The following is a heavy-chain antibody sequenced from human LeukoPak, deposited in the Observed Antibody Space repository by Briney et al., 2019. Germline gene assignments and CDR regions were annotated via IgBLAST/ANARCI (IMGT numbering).Heavy chain of an antibody. CDR2: IHYSGST. D-gene: IGHD4-17*01. CDR3: ARLETTGYYYYGMDV. CDR1: GGSISSYY. J-gene: IGHJ6*02. Sequence: SETLSLTCTVSGGSISSYYWSWIRQPPGKGLEWIGYIHYSGSTNYNPSLKSRVTTSVDTSKNQFSLKLSSVTAADTAVYYCARLETTGYYYYGMDVWGRGTTVTVSS. V-gene: IGHV4-59*01.